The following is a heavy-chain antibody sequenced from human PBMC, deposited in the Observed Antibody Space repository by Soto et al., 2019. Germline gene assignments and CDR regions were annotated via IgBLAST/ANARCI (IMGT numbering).Heavy chain of an antibody. CDR1: GFTFSSYA. CDR2: ISGGGGTT. Sequence: EVQLLESGGGSVQPGGSLRLSCAASGFTFSSYAMSWVRQAPGKGLEWVSAISGGGGTTYYADSVKGRFTISRDNSKNTLYLQMNSLRAEDTAVYYCAKNVWGITIFGGMDVWGQGTTVTVSS. D-gene: IGHD3-9*01. V-gene: IGHV3-23*01. J-gene: IGHJ6*02. CDR3: AKNVWGITIFGGMDV.